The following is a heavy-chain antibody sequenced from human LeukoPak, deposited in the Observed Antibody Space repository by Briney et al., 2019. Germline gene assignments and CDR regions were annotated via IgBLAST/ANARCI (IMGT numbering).Heavy chain of an antibody. V-gene: IGHV3-9*01. J-gene: IGHJ4*02. CDR2: ISWNSGNL. CDR3: ARDEGLFAY. CDR1: GFTFEDDA. D-gene: IGHD3/OR15-3a*01. Sequence: GGSLRLSCAVSGFTFEDDAMHWVRQAPGKGLEWVSSISWNSGNLGYADSVKGRFTISRDNAKNSLYLQMNSLRAEDTAFYYCARDEGLFAYWGQGALVTVSS.